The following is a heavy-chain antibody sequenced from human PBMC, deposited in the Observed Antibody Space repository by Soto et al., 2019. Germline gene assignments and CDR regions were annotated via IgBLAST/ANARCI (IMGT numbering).Heavy chain of an antibody. Sequence: EVQLVESGGGLVQPGGSLRLSCAASGFTLSSYDIHWVRQATGKGLEWVSGIGSAGDTHYEDSVKGRFTISRENAKNSLYLQMNSLRDGDTAVYYCTRKTPPEGMAVWGQGTTVTVSS. CDR2: IGSAGDT. CDR1: GFTLSSYD. J-gene: IGHJ6*02. V-gene: IGHV3-13*01. CDR3: TRKTPPEGMAV. D-gene: IGHD2-15*01.